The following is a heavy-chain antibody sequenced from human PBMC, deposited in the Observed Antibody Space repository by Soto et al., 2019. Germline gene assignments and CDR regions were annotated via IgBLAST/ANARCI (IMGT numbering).Heavy chain of an antibody. D-gene: IGHD6-13*01. CDR3: ARSSGGGAAAATTGDAFDI. J-gene: IGHJ3*02. V-gene: IGHV4-34*01. CDR2: INHSGTT. Sequence: ASETLSLTSAVYGGAFSGYYWSWVRQPPGKGLEWIGEINHSGTTHYNPSLKSRVNISVDTSKKKLSLKLSSVNAADTAVYYCARSSGGGAAAATTGDAFDIWGQGTMVTVS. CDR1: GGAFSGYY.